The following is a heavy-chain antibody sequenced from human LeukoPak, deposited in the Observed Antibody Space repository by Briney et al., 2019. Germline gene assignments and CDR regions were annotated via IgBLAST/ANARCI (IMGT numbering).Heavy chain of an antibody. V-gene: IGHV7-4-1*02. J-gene: IGHJ6*02. CDR3: ARYYYDSSGYTIPLPYYYYGMDV. CDR1: GYTFTSYG. Sequence: ASVKVSCTASGYTFTSYGMNWVRQAPGQGLEWMGRINTNTGHPTYAQGFTGRFVFSLDTSVSTAYLQISSLKAEDTAVYYCARYYYDSSGYTIPLPYYYYGMDVWGQGTTVTVSS. D-gene: IGHD3-22*01. CDR2: INTNTGHP.